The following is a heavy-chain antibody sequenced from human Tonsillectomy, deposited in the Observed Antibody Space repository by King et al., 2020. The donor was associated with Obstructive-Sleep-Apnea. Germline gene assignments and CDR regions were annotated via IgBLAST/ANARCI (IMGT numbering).Heavy chain of an antibody. V-gene: IGHV4-34*01. CDR3: ARAYLGYCRSTSCFGKWFDP. CDR1: GGSFSGYY. J-gene: IGHJ5*02. Sequence: VQLQQWGAGLLKPSETLSLTCAVYGGSFSGYYWSWIRQPPGKGLEWIGEINHSGSTNYNPSLKSRVTISVDTSKNQFSLKLSSVTAADTAVYYCARAYLGYCRSTSCFGKWFDPWGQGTLVTVSS. D-gene: IGHD2-2*01. CDR2: INHSGST.